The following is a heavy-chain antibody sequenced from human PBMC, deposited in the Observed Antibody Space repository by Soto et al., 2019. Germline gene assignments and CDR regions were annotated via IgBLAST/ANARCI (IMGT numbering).Heavy chain of an antibody. CDR3: VHKPYNWNYNWFDP. J-gene: IGHJ5*02. V-gene: IGHV2-5*02. CDR1: GFSLSTSGVG. D-gene: IGHD1-7*01. Sequence: QITLKESGPTLVKPTQTLTLTCTFSGFSLSTSGVGVGWIRQPPGKALEWLALIYWDDDKRYSPSLKSRLTITKDTSKSQVVLTMTNMDPVDTATNYCVHKPYNWNYNWFDPWGQGTLVTVSS. CDR2: IYWDDDK.